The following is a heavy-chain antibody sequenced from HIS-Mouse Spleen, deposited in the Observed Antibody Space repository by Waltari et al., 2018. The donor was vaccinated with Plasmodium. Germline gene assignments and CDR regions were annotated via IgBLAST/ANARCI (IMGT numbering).Heavy chain of an antibody. V-gene: IGHV5-51*01. Sequence: MGWVRQMPGKGLEWMGIIYPGDSDTRYSPSFQGQVTISADKSISTAYLQWSSLKASDTAMYYCARHSPYYDFWSGYYRGYFDYWGQGTLVTVSS. CDR2: IYPGDSDT. CDR3: ARHSPYYDFWSGYYRGYFDY. J-gene: IGHJ4*02. D-gene: IGHD3-3*01.